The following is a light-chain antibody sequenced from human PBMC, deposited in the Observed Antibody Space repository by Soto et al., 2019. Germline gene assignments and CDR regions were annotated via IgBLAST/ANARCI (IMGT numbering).Light chain of an antibody. V-gene: IGKV1-27*01. CDR3: QKYNSAPRRIT. CDR2: AAS. CDR1: QGISNY. Sequence: DIQMTQSPSSLSASVGDRVTITCRASQGISNYLAWYQQKPGKVPKLLIYAASTLQSGVPSRFIGSGSGTDFTLTISALQPEDVATYYCQKYNSAPRRITFGPGTKVDIK. J-gene: IGKJ3*01.